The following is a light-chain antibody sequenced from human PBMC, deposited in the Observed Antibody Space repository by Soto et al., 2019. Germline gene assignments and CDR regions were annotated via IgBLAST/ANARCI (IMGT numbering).Light chain of an antibody. CDR2: IAS. CDR1: HSISFN. J-gene: IGKJ1*01. V-gene: IGKV3-15*01. Sequence: EIVLTQSPATLSFSQGERATLSCRASHSISFNLAWYQQKPGQAPRLLIYIASTRAAGIPARFSGSGSGTVFTLTISSLQSEDSAIYYCQQYNNWPSWTFGQGTKVDIK. CDR3: QQYNNWPSWT.